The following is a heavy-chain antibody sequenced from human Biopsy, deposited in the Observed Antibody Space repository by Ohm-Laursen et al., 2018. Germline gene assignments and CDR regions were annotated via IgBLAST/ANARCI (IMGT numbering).Heavy chain of an antibody. J-gene: IGHJ4*02. V-gene: IGHV3-30*18. CDR3: TNHYCGGITCLMSF. Sequence: SLRLSCAASGFGVNTYGMHWVRQGPGKGLEWVSVISSDGTKELYADSVKGRFTISRDNSRNTLYLQMNSLRAEDTAVYFCTNHYCGGITCLMSFWGQGTLVTVSS. CDR2: ISSDGTKE. CDR1: GFGVNTYG. D-gene: IGHD2-21*01.